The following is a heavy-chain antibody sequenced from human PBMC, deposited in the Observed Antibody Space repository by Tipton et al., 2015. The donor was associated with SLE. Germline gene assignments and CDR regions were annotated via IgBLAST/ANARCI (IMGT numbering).Heavy chain of an antibody. CDR1: GGSVSSYY. CDR3: ARDLNWMLQFEEAFDI. D-gene: IGHD3-16*01. V-gene: IGHV4-4*07. J-gene: IGHJ3*02. CDR2: IEGSGVT. Sequence: TLSLTCIVSGGSVSSYYWSWIRQPAGKGLEWIGHIEGSGVTNYTPSLKSRVTMSVDMSKNQLSLRLSSLTAADTAVYYCARDLNWMLQFEEAFDIWGQGTMVTVSS.